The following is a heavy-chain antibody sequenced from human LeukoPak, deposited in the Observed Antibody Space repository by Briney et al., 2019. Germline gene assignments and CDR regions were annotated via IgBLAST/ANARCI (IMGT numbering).Heavy chain of an antibody. D-gene: IGHD2-2*03. Sequence: SETLSLTCAVYGGSFSGYYWSWIRQPPGKGLEWIGEINHIGSTNYNPSLKSRVTISVDTSKNQFSLKLSSVTAADTAVYYCARGVVDIVVVPADYYYYYYMDVWGKGTTVTVSS. V-gene: IGHV4-34*01. J-gene: IGHJ6*03. CDR1: GGSFSGYY. CDR3: ARGVVDIVVVPADYYYYYYMDV. CDR2: INHIGST.